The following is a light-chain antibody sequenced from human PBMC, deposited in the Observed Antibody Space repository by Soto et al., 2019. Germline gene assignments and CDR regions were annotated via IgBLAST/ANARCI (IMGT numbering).Light chain of an antibody. V-gene: IGKV1-5*03. Sequence: DIQMTQSPSSLSASAGDTITITCRASQFIRTWLAWYQQRPGQVPNLLIYKASTLQNGVPSRFSGAASGTEFNLTIRGLQPEDFGTFYCQEYTSPSHAFGQGTKVTI. CDR2: KAS. CDR3: QEYTSPSHA. CDR1: QFIRTW. J-gene: IGKJ1*01.